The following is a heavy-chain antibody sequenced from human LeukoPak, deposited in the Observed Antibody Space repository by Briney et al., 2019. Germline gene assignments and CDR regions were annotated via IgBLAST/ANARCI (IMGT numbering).Heavy chain of an antibody. CDR3: ARTDQSGYSSGSDFDY. CDR1: SYSINSGYY. J-gene: IGHJ4*02. Sequence: SETLSLTCTVSSYSINSGYYWSWIRQPPGKGLEWIGNIYRSGSTYYNPSLESRVTISIDMSKNQFSLRLRSVTASDTAVYYCARTDQSGYSSGSDFDYWGQGTLVTVSS. V-gene: IGHV4-38-2*02. CDR2: IYRSGST. D-gene: IGHD5-18*01.